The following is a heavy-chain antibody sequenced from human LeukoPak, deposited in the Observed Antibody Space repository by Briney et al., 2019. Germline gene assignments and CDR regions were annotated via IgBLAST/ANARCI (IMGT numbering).Heavy chain of an antibody. CDR3: ARDYCSSTSCLFDY. V-gene: IGHV1-2*06. J-gene: IGHJ4*02. Sequence: ASVKVSCRASGYTFTVYHIHWVRQAPGQGLEWMGRINPSSGDTNYAQNFQGRVTMTRDTSINTAYMELSRLRSDDTAVYYCARDYCSSTSCLFDYWGQGTLVTVSS. CDR2: INPSSGDT. D-gene: IGHD2-2*01. CDR1: GYTFTVYH.